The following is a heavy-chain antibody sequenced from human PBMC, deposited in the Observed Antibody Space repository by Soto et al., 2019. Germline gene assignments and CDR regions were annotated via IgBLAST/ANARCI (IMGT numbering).Heavy chain of an antibody. CDR3: VKETMIVVEYYFAY. CDR1: GFTFSSYG. J-gene: IGHJ4*02. Sequence: GGSLRLSCAASGFTFSSYGMHWVRQAPGKGLEWVAVISYDGSNKYYADSVKGRFTISRDNSKNTLYLQMNSLRAEDTAVYYCVKETMIVVEYYFAYWGQGTLVTVSS. V-gene: IGHV3-30*18. CDR2: ISYDGSNK. D-gene: IGHD3-22*01.